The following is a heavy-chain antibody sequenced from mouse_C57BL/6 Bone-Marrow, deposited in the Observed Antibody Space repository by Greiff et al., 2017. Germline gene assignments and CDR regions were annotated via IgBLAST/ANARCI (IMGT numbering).Heavy chain of an antibody. D-gene: IGHD2-4*01. J-gene: IGHJ4*01. CDR1: GFTFSSYG. CDR2: ISSGGSNT. CDR3: ARRGLRRGDAKDY. Sequence: EVQLVESGGDLVKPGGSLKLSCAASGFTFSSYGMSWVRQTPDQRLEWVANISSGGSNTYYPDSVKGRFTISTDNANNTPYLQMSSLKSEDTTCYDCARRGLRRGDAKDYWGQGTSVTVSS. V-gene: IGHV5-6*01.